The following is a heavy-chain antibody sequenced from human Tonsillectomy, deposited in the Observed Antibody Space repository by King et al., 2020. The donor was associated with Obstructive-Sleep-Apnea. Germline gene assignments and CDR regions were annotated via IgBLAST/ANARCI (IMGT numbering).Heavy chain of an antibody. CDR2: ISWNERDK. V-gene: IGHV3-30*18. CDR3: AKGEWSSRSIDY. Sequence: VQLVESGGGVVQPGTSLILSCAASGFSFITRDIHWVRQAPGKGLEWVALISWNERDKYSADSGKGRLTISRDNSKNTLYLEMNGLRAEDTAAYYCAKGEWSSRSIDYWGQGTLVTVSS. CDR1: GFSFITRD. D-gene: IGHD6-13*01. J-gene: IGHJ4*02.